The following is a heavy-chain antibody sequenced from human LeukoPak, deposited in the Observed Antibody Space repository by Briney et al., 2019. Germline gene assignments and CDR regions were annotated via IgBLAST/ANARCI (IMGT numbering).Heavy chain of an antibody. Sequence: GGSLRLSCAASGWTFSSYCMHWVRQAPGRGLEGVAVICHDGSNKYYADSVKSRFTISKDNSKNTLYLQMNALRAEDTAVYYCAKIVADTYSSALFDYWGQGTLVTVSS. V-gene: IGHV3-33*06. D-gene: IGHD6-19*01. J-gene: IGHJ4*02. CDR1: GWTFSSYC. CDR2: ICHDGSNK. CDR3: AKIVADTYSSALFDY.